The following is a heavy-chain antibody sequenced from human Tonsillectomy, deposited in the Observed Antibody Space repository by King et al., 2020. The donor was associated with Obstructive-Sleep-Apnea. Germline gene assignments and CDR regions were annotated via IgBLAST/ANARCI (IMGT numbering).Heavy chain of an antibody. J-gene: IGHJ4*02. CDR1: GYSIGSGYY. V-gene: IGHV4-38-2*02. CDR2: VYHRGSS. D-gene: IGHD2-21*01. CDR3: ARMGWGSYAVDYYFDY. Sequence: VQLQESGPGLVKPSETLSLTCTVSGYSIGSGYYWGGVRQPPGRGLGWLGTVYHRGSSYPNPSLKSRVTISLNTSKNQFSLFLSFVSAADTAVYYCARMGWGSYAVDYYFDYWGQGTLVTVSS.